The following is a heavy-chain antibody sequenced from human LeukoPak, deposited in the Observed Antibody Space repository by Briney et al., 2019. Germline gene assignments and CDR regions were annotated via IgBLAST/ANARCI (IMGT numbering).Heavy chain of an antibody. CDR2: ISWNSSSI. V-gene: IGHV3-9*01. J-gene: IGHJ5*02. Sequence: GGSLRLSCAASGFTFDDYAMHWVRQSPGRGLEWVSGISWNSSSIGYADSVKGRFTISRDNAKNSLYLQMNSLRAEDTALYYCAKAFWSGYYTGNWFDPWGQGTLVTVSS. CDR1: GFTFDDYA. CDR3: AKAFWSGYYTGNWFDP. D-gene: IGHD3-3*01.